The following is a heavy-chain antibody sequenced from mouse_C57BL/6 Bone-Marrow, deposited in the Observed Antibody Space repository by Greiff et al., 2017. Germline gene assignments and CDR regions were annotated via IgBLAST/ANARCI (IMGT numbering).Heavy chain of an antibody. Sequence: EVKLQESGPGLVKPSQSLSLTCSVTGYSITSGYYWNWIRQFPGNKLEWMGYISYDGSNNYNPSLKNRISITRDTSKNQFFLKLNSVTTEDTATYYCARERRPLLNAYYAMDYWGQGTSVTVSS. CDR1: GYSITSGYY. CDR2: ISYDGSN. D-gene: IGHD1-2*01. CDR3: ARERRPLLNAYYAMDY. J-gene: IGHJ4*01. V-gene: IGHV3-6*01.